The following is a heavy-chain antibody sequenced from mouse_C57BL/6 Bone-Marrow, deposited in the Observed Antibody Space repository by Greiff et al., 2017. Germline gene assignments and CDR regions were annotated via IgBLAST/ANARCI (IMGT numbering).Heavy chain of an antibody. V-gene: IGHV1-64*01. Sequence: QVQLQQPGAELVKPGASVKLSCKASGYTFTSYWMHWVKQRPGQGLEWIGMIHPNSGSTNYNEKFKSKATLTVDKSSSTAYMQLSSLTSEDSAVYYCARGKDSYSNYVNYFDYWGQGTTLTVSS. D-gene: IGHD2-5*01. CDR3: ARGKDSYSNYVNYFDY. J-gene: IGHJ2*01. CDR1: GYTFTSYW. CDR2: IHPNSGST.